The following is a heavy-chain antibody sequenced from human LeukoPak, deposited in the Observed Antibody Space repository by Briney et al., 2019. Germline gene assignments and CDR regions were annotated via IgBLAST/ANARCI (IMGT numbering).Heavy chain of an antibody. D-gene: IGHD1-26*01. Sequence: SETLSLTCTVSGGSISSYYWSWIRQPPGKGLEWIGYIYYSGSTNYNPSLKSRVTISVDTSKNQFSLKLSSATAADTAVYYCARGGSYSFFFDYWGQGTLVTVSS. CDR2: IYYSGST. CDR3: ARGGSYSFFFDY. V-gene: IGHV4-59*01. CDR1: GGSISSYY. J-gene: IGHJ4*02.